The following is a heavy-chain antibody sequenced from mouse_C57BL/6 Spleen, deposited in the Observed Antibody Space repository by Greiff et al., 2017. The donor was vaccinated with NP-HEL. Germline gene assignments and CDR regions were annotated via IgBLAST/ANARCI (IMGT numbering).Heavy chain of an antibody. CDR3: TRYDGFAY. J-gene: IGHJ3*01. CDR2: IDPENGDT. CDR1: GFNIKDDY. Sequence: EVQGVESGAELVRPGASVKLSCTASGFNIKDDYMHWVKQRPEQGLEWIGWIDPENGDTEYASKFQGKATITADTSSNTAYLQLSSLTSEDTAVYYCTRYDGFAYWGQGTLVTVSA. V-gene: IGHV14-4*01. D-gene: IGHD2-12*01.